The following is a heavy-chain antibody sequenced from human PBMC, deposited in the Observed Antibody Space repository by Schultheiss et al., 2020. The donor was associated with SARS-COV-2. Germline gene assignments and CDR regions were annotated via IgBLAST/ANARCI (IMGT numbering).Heavy chain of an antibody. CDR2: ISWNSGSI. J-gene: IGHJ4*02. V-gene: IGHV3-9*01. Sequence: SLKISCAASGFAFQSFAMHWVRQAPGKGLEWVSGISWNSGSIGYVDSVKGRFTISRDNAKNSLYLQMNSLRAEDTAVYYCARLNWNDDGYYFDYWGQGTLVTVSS. CDR3: ARLNWNDDGYYFDY. D-gene: IGHD1-20*01. CDR1: GFAFQSFA.